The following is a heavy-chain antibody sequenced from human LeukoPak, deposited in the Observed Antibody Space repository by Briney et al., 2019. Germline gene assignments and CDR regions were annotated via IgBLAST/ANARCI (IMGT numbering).Heavy chain of an antibody. CDR2: IYPGDSDT. V-gene: IGHV5-51*01. D-gene: IGHD1-1*01. Sequence: GESLKISCKGSGYSFTSYWIGWVRQMLGKGLEWMGIIYPGDSDTRYSPSFQGQVTISADKSISTAYLQWSSLKASDTAMYYCARQKRYNWNDVPGGDFDYWGQGTLVTVSS. J-gene: IGHJ4*02. CDR1: GYSFTSYW. CDR3: ARQKRYNWNDVPGGDFDY.